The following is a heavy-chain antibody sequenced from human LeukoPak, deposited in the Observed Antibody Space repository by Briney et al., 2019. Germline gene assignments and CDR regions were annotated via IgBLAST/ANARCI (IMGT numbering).Heavy chain of an antibody. D-gene: IGHD1-26*01. CDR2: INSDGSST. Sequence: GGSLRLSCAAYGFTFSSYWMHWVRQAPGKGLVWVSRINSDGSSTSYADSVKGRFTISRDNAKNTLYLQMNSLRAEDTAVYYCASSGSYGVVDYWGQGTLVTVSS. V-gene: IGHV3-74*01. CDR1: GFTFSSYW. CDR3: ASSGSYGVVDY. J-gene: IGHJ4*02.